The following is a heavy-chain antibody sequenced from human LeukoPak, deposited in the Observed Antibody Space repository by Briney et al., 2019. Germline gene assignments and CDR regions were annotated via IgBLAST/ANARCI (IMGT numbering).Heavy chain of an antibody. CDR1: GGSISSGGYY. J-gene: IGHJ2*01. D-gene: IGHD4-23*01. CDR3: ARARGGLDWYFDL. Sequence: PSQTLSLTCTVSGGSISSGGYYWSWIRQPPGKGLEWIGYIYHSGSTYYNPSLKSRVTISVDTSKNQFSLKLSSVTAADTAVYYCARARGGLDWYFDLWGRGTLVTVSS. CDR2: IYHSGST. V-gene: IGHV4-30-2*01.